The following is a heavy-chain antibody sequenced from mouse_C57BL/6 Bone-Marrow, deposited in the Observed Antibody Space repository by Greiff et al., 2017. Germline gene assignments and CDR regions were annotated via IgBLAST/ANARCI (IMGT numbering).Heavy chain of an antibody. J-gene: IGHJ2*01. CDR1: GYTFTSYW. Sequence: QVQLQQPGAELVRPGTSVKLSCKASGYTFTSYWMHWVKQRPGQGLEWIGVIDPSDSYTNYNQKFKGKATLTVDTSSSTAYMQLSSLTSEDSAVYYCASYDYSFDYWGQGTTLTVSS. CDR3: ASYDYSFDY. D-gene: IGHD2-4*01. CDR2: IDPSDSYT. V-gene: IGHV1-59*01.